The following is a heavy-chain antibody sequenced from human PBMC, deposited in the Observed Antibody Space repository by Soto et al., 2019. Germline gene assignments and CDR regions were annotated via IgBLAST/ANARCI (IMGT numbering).Heavy chain of an antibody. CDR2: IRSKAYGGTT. CDR3: TTNYYDSSGYDNWFDP. CDR1: GFTFGDYA. J-gene: IGHJ5*02. V-gene: IGHV3-49*03. D-gene: IGHD3-22*01. Sequence: SLRLSCTASGFTFGDYAMSWFGQAPGKGLEWVGFIRSKAYGGTTEYAASVKGRFTISRDDSKSIAYLQMDSLKTEDTAVYYCTTNYYDSSGYDNWFDPWGQGT.